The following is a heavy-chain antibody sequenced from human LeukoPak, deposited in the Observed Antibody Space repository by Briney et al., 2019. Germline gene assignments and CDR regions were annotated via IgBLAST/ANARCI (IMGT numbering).Heavy chain of an antibody. Sequence: PSETLSLTCTVSGGSLSNYYWSWIRQPPGKGLEWVGYIYYSGSTNYNPSLKSRVTMPVDTSKNQFSLKLSSVTAADTAVYYCARDNGYSYGSDIYWYFGLWGRGTLVTVSS. J-gene: IGHJ2*01. D-gene: IGHD5-18*01. V-gene: IGHV4-59*01. CDR2: IYYSGST. CDR1: GGSLSNYY. CDR3: ARDNGYSYGSDIYWYFGL.